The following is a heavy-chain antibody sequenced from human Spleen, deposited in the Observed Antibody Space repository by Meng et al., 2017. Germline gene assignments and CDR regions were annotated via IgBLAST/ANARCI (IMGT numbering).Heavy chain of an antibody. J-gene: IGHJ4*02. CDR2: INPRASST. CDR3: ASSYSNSASLDY. Sequence: ASVKVSCKASGYTFTSYYMHWVRQAPGQGLEWMGIINPRASSTTYAHRFQGRVTMTRGTSTSTVYMELSSLRSEDTAVYYCASSYSNSASLDYWGQGTLVTVSS. CDR1: GYTFTSYY. V-gene: IGHV1-46*01. D-gene: IGHD6-6*01.